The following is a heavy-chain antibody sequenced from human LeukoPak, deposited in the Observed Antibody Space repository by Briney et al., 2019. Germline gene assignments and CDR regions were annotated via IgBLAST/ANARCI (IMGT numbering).Heavy chain of an antibody. CDR1: GFTFSNAW. J-gene: IGHJ4*02. Sequence: GGSLRLSCAPSGFTFSNAWMSWVRQAPGRGVQWIGRIKSITDGGKTVYAAPVKDRSTISRDDSKNTLYLQMNSLKTGDTAVYYCTTAPAAYTFDSWGQGTLVTVSS. D-gene: IGHD3-16*01. V-gene: IGHV3-15*01. CDR2: IKSITDGGKT. CDR3: TTAPAAYTFDS.